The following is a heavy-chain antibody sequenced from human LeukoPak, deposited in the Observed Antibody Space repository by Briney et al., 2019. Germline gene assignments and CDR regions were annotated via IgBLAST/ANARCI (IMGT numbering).Heavy chain of an antibody. Sequence: GRSLRLSCAASGFTFSSYAMHWVRQAPGKGLEWVAVISYDGSNKYYADSVKGRFTISRDNSKNTLYLQMNSLRAEDTAVYYCARPLLWFGEQTGAFDIWGQGTMVTVSS. D-gene: IGHD3-10*01. CDR2: ISYDGSNK. CDR1: GFTFSSYA. CDR3: ARPLLWFGEQTGAFDI. V-gene: IGHV3-30-3*01. J-gene: IGHJ3*02.